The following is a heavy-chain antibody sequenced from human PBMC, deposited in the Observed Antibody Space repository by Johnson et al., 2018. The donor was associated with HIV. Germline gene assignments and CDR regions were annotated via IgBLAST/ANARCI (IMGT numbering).Heavy chain of an antibody. D-gene: IGHD6-13*01. V-gene: IGHV3-30*02. CDR2: IRFDGSNN. CDR3: AKDTDSSRWVGGAFDI. Sequence: QVQLVESGGGVVQPGGSLRLSCAASGFTFSSYGMHWVRQAPGKGLEWVAFIRFDGSNNYYVASVKGRFIISRDNAKNSLYLQMKRLRVEDTALYYCAKDTDSSRWVGGAFDIWGQGTMVTVSS. CDR1: GFTFSSYG. J-gene: IGHJ3*02.